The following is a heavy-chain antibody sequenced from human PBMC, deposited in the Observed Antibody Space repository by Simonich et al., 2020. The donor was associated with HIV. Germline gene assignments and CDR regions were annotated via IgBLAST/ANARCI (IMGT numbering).Heavy chain of an antibody. CDR3: ARRDRELILYFDY. CDR1: GGPFSGSY. D-gene: IGHD3-3*01. Sequence: QVQLQQWGAGLLKPSETLSLTCAVYGGPFSGSYWSWIRQPPGKGLEWIGEINHSGITNYKSSLNSRATISVDKSKTQFSLKLSSVTAADTAIYYCARRDRELILYFDYWGQGNLVTVSS. J-gene: IGHJ4*02. CDR2: INHSGIT. V-gene: IGHV4-34*01.